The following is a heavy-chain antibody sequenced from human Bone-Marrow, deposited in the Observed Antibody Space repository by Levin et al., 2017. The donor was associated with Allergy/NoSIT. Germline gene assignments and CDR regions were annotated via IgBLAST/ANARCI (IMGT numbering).Heavy chain of an antibody. CDR1: GYSFSIYY. D-gene: IGHD3-22*01. CDR2: IYPGDSDT. V-gene: IGHV5-51*01. CDR3: ARRSSSGHGFDY. Sequence: VASVKVSCKASGYSFSIYYVGWVRQVAGKGLEWMGIIYPGDSDTKYSPSFRGQVRMSVDKSIGTAYLQWSSLKASDSAIYFCARRSSSGHGFDYWGEGTLVAVTS. J-gene: IGHJ4*02.